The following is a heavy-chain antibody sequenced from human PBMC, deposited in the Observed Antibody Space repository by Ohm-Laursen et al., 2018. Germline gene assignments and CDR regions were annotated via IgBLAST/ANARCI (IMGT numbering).Heavy chain of an antibody. CDR2: ISDSGGGT. CDR1: GFSFSSYA. Sequence: SLRLSCSASGFSFSSYAMGWVRQAPGKGLEWVSTISDSGGGTYYADSVKGRFTISRDNSKNTLYLQMNSLRAEDTAVYYCAKDRLGDPSIDYWGQGSLVTVSS. J-gene: IGHJ4*02. CDR3: AKDRLGDPSIDY. V-gene: IGHV3-23*01. D-gene: IGHD3-10*01.